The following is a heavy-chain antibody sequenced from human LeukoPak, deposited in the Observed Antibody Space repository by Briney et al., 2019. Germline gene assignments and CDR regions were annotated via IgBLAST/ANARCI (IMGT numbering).Heavy chain of an antibody. V-gene: IGHV3-23*01. D-gene: IGHD6-19*01. CDR1: GFTFSDNA. CDR3: AREGRAVAGNNWFDP. J-gene: IGHJ5*02. Sequence: TGGSLRLSCAASGFTFSDNAMTWVRQAPGKGLEWVSSISGNGAYTFYADSVKGRFAVSRDNSKKSLYLQMNSLRPEDTAVYYCAREGRAVAGNNWFDPWGQGTLATVSS. CDR2: ISGNGAYT.